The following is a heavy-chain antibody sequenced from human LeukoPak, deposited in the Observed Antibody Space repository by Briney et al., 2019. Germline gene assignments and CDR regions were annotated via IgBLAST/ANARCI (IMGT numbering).Heavy chain of an antibody. CDR1: GFTVSSNY. D-gene: IGHD5-24*01. J-gene: IGHJ4*02. CDR2: ISYDGSNK. Sequence: GGSLRLSCAASGFTVSSNYMSWVRQAPGKGLEWVAVISYDGSNKYYADSVKGRFTISRDNAKNSLYLQMNSLRAEDTAVYYCARPRGNVEMAAIPFDYWGQGTLVTVSS. V-gene: IGHV3-30*03. CDR3: ARPRGNVEMAAIPFDY.